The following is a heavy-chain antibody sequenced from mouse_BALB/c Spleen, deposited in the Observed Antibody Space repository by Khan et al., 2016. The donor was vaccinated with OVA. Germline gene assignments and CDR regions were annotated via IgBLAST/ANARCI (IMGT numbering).Heavy chain of an antibody. CDR1: GFSLTSYG. CDR3: ARTYFSYGNYGDYYTMDY. J-gene: IGHJ4*01. Sequence: QVQLQQSGPGLVQPSQSLSITCTVSGFSLTSYGVPWVRQSPGKGLEWLGVIWSGGSTDYNSAFISRLTISKDHSKSPVFFKMNRLQANDTAIYYCARTYFSYGNYGDYYTMDYWGQGTSVTVSS. V-gene: IGHV2-2*02. CDR2: IWSGGST. D-gene: IGHD2-1*01.